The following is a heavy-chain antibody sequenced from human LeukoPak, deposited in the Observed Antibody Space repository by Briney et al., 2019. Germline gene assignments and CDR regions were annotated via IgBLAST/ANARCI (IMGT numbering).Heavy chain of an antibody. V-gene: IGHV4-59*11. J-gene: IGHJ3*02. CDR3: ARGRRDGYNPDAFDI. CDR2: IYHGGST. CDR1: GGSISSHY. D-gene: IGHD5-24*01. Sequence: LETLSLTCTVSGGSISSHYWSWIRQPPGKGLEWIGYIYHGGSTKYIPSLKSRVAMSVDTSRNQFSLKLSSVTAADTAVYYCARGRRDGYNPDAFDIWGQGTVVSVSS.